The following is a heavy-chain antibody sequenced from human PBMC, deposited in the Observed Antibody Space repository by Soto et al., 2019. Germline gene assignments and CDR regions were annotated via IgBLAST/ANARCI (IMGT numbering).Heavy chain of an antibody. CDR3: ARAGYCSGGSCYPPTFDY. D-gene: IGHD2-15*01. V-gene: IGHV4-59*01. J-gene: IGHJ4*02. CDR2: IYYSGST. Sequence: SETPSLTCTVSGGSISSYYWSWIRQPPGKGLEWIGYIYYSGSTNYNPSLKSRVTISVDTSKNQFSLKLSSVTAADTAVYYCARAGYCSGGSCYPPTFDYWGQGTLVTVSS. CDR1: GGSISSYY.